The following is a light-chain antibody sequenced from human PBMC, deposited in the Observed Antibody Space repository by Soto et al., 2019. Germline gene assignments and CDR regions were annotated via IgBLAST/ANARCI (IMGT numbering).Light chain of an antibody. V-gene: IGKV1-39*01. CDR3: QQSYSTLYT. Sequence: DIQMTQSPSSLSASIGDRVTITCRPSQSISTYLHWYQQKPGEAPKLLISGATSLQSGVPSRCSGNGSGTEFTLTITTLRRQDCTTYCCQQSYSTLYTFGQRTKLQIK. CDR2: GAT. CDR1: QSISTY. J-gene: IGKJ2*01.